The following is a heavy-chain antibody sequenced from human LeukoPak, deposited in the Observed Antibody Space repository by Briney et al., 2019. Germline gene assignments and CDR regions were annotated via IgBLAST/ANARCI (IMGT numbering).Heavy chain of an antibody. J-gene: IGHJ4*02. CDR3: ARAVPGYSSPGGYFDY. CDR2: IYHSGST. V-gene: IGHV4-30-2*02. CDR1: GGSISSGGYS. D-gene: IGHD6-19*01. Sequence: PSETLSLTCAVCGGSISSGGYSWRWIRQPRGKGLEWIRYIYHSGSTYYNPSLKSRVTISVDRSKHQFSLKLSSVTAADPSVYYCARAVPGYSSPGGYFDYWGQGTLVTASS.